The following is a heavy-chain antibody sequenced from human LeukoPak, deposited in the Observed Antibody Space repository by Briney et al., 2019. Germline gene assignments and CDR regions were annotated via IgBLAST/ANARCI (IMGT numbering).Heavy chain of an antibody. J-gene: IGHJ6*02. V-gene: IGHV3-33*01. CDR2: IWYDGSNK. CDR3: ARGGGLDV. CDR1: GFAFSTYG. Sequence: GRSLRLSCAASGFAFSTYGMHGVRQAPGKGLEWVAVIWYDGSNKYYADSVKGRFTISRDNSKNTLYLQMNSLRAEDTAVYFCARGGGLDVWGQGATVTVSS. D-gene: IGHD3-16*01.